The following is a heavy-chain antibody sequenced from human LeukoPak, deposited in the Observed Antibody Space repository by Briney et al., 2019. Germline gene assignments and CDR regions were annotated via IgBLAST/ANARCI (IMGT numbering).Heavy chain of an antibody. CDR2: ISVYNGNI. J-gene: IGHJ4*02. CDR1: GYTFTSYG. Sequence: GASVTVSCKASGYTFTSYGISWVRQAPGQGLEWMGWISVYNGNINYAQKLQGRVTMTTDTSTSTAYMELRSLRSDDTAVYYCARSRPGPQDYWGQGTLVTVSS. V-gene: IGHV1-18*01. CDR3: ARSRPGPQDY.